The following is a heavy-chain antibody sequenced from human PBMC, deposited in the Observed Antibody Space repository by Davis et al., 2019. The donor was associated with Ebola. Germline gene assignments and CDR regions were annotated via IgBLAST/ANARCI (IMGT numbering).Heavy chain of an antibody. CDR1: GYSFTSYW. Sequence: GESLKISCKGSGYSFTSYWIGWVRQMPGKGLEWMGIIYPGDSDTRYSPSFQGQVTISADKSISTAYLQWSSLKASDTAIYYCARRTVTSYWYFDLWGRGTLVTVSS. J-gene: IGHJ2*01. V-gene: IGHV5-51*01. D-gene: IGHD4-17*01. CDR2: IYPGDSDT. CDR3: ARRTVTSYWYFDL.